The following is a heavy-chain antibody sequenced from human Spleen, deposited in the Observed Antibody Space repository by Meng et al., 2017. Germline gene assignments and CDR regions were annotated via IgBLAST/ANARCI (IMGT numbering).Heavy chain of an antibody. CDR3: ARRLRDVAGLYYFDY. V-gene: IGHV4-61*01. Sequence: SPWETSSHPCTRSSGSGSGVSVDKSWSRRPPRNRLEWIGFIYYCNYTVCHPSLQSLVTISGITSNNQCTQKSRYVTAADTAVSYFARRLRDVAGLYYFDYWGQGTLVTVSS. D-gene: IGHD5-12*01. CDR1: SGSGSGVSVD. CDR2: IYYCNYT. J-gene: IGHJ4*02.